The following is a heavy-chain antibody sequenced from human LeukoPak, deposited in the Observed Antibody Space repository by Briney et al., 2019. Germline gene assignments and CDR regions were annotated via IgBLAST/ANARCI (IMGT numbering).Heavy chain of an antibody. CDR3: ARTYGDYVNYYYGMDV. J-gene: IGHJ6*02. Sequence: ASVKVSCTASGYTFTGYYMHWVRQAPGQGGEGMGWINPNSGGTNYSQNFQGTVTMTRDTSISTAYMELSRLRSDDTAVYYCARTYGDYVNYYYGMDVCGQGTTVTVSS. D-gene: IGHD4-17*01. CDR1: GYTFTGYY. V-gene: IGHV1-2*02. CDR2: INPNSGGT.